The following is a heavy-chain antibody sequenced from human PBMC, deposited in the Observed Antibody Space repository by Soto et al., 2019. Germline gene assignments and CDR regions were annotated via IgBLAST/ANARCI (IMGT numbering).Heavy chain of an antibody. CDR3: GRDTYSAGSGYHSGGVDF. CDR2: ISGSGGII. Sequence: QVQLVESGGGSVKPGGSLRLSCAASGFTFGGFYMGWIRQAPGRGLEWVSFISGSGGIIYLADSVKGRFAISRDNTKNSLYLQMNRMRAEYTAVYYCGRDTYSAGSGYHSGGVDFWGQGNLVTVSS. J-gene: IGHJ4*02. D-gene: IGHD3-22*01. CDR1: GFTFGGFY. V-gene: IGHV3-11*01.